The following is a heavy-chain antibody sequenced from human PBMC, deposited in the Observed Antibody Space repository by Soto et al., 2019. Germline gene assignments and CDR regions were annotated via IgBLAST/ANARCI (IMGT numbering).Heavy chain of an antibody. V-gene: IGHV3-49*03. CDR3: TGGDAYYYGSGSYYSYYGMDV. CDR1: GFTFGDYA. CDR2: IRSKAYGGTT. D-gene: IGHD3-10*01. J-gene: IGHJ6*02. Sequence: GGSLRLSCTASGFTFGDYAMSWFRQAPGKGLEWVGFIRSKAYGGTTEYAESVKGRFTISRDDSKSIAYLQMNSLKTEDTAVYYCTGGDAYYYGSGSYYSYYGMDVWGQGTTVTVSS.